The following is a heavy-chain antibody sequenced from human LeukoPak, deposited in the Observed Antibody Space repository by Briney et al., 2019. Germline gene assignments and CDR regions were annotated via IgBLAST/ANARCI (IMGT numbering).Heavy chain of an antibody. D-gene: IGHD6-19*01. V-gene: IGHV3-48*02. CDR2: ISTRSSTI. CDR1: GFTFSSYN. J-gene: IGHJ4*02. CDR3: AREQGYSSGWYPNSFDY. Sequence: GGSLRLSCAASGFTFSSYNMSWVRQAPGKGLEWVSYISTRSSTIYYADSVKGRFTISRDNAKNSLYLQMNSLRDDDTAVYYCAREQGYSSGWYPNSFDYWGQGALVTVSS.